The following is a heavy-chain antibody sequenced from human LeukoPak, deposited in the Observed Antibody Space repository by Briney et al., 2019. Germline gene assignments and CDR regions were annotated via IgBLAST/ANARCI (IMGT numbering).Heavy chain of an antibody. J-gene: IGHJ4*02. CDR2: NYHSGST. D-gene: IGHD3-3*01. CDR1: GYSISSGYY. CDR3: ARGGSDYDFWSGANRINY. Sequence: PSETLSLTCTVSGYSISSGYYWGWLRPPPGKGREGIGSNYHSGSTYYNPSLKSRVTISVDTSKNSLYLKLSTVTAADTAVYYCARGGSDYDFWSGANRINYWGQGTLVTVS. V-gene: IGHV4-38-2*02.